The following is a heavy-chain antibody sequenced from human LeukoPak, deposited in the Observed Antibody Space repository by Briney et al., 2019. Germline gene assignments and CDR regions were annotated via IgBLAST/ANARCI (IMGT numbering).Heavy chain of an antibody. CDR2: IIPIFGTT. CDR1: GDTFSSYA. D-gene: IGHD2-2*02. Sequence: VASVKVSCKASGDTFSSYAISWVRQAPGQGLEWVGGIIPIFGTTNYAQKFQGRVTITADKSTSTAYMELSSLRSEDTAVYYCARDAARYCTSVSCYSHRPFGDYWGQGTLVTVSS. V-gene: IGHV1-69*06. CDR3: ARDAARYCTSVSCYSHRPFGDY. J-gene: IGHJ4*02.